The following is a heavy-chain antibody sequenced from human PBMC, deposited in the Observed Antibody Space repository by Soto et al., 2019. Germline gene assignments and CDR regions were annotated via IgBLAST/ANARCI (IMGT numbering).Heavy chain of an antibody. J-gene: IGHJ4*02. CDR3: ARHRRTTVAMFYFDN. Sequence: SETLSLTCSVSGDSSSTYYWGWIRQPPGKGLEWIAYIFDSGNTNYNPSLKSRVTISVDTSKNQFSLKLTSVTAADTAVYYCARHRRTTVAMFYFDNWGQGALVTVSS. D-gene: IGHD4-4*01. CDR1: GDSSSTYY. CDR2: IFDSGNT. V-gene: IGHV4-59*08.